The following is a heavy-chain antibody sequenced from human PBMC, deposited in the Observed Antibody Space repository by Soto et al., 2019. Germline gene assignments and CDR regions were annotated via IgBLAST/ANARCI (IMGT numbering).Heavy chain of an antibody. J-gene: IGHJ3*02. CDR2: ISYDGSNK. Sequence: QVQLVESGGGVVQPGRSLRLSCAASGFTFSSYAMHWVRQAPGKGLERVAVISYDGSNKYYADSVKGRFTISRDNSKNTLYLQMNSLRAEDTAVYYCASPEPLQVGATAFDIWGQGTMVTVSS. V-gene: IGHV3-30-3*01. CDR3: ASPEPLQVGATAFDI. CDR1: GFTFSSYA. D-gene: IGHD1-26*01.